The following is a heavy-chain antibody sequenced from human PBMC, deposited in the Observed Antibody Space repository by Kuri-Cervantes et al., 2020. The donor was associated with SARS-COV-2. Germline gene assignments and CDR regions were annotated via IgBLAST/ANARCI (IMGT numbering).Heavy chain of an antibody. CDR1: GGSISSSNW. D-gene: IGHD6-6*01. CDR3: ARTYSSSSLFYDY. J-gene: IGHJ4*02. V-gene: IGHV4-4*02. CDR2: IYRSGST. Sequence: SCAVSGGSISSSNWWSWVRQPPGKGLEWIGEIYRSGSTDYNPSLKSRVTIPVDKSKNQFSLKLSSVTAADTAVYYCARTYSSSSLFYDYWGQGTLVTVSS.